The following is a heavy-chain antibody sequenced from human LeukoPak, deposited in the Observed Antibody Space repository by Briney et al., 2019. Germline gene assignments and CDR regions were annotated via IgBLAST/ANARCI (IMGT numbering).Heavy chain of an antibody. CDR1: GVTLSSYA. CDR2: ISSSGSGGST. J-gene: IGHJ6*02. Sequence: GGSLRLSCAASGVTLSSYAMSWARQAPGKGLEWVSGISSSGSGGSTYYADSVKGRFTISRDNSKNTLYLQMNSLRAEDTAVYYCAKVASDIVVVPAADYYYYGMDVWGQGTTVTVSS. CDR3: AKVASDIVVVPAADYYYYGMDV. D-gene: IGHD2-2*01. V-gene: IGHV3-23*01.